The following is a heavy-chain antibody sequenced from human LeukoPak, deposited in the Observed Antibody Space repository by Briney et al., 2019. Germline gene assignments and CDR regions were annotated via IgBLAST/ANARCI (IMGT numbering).Heavy chain of an antibody. Sequence: PGGSLRLSCAASGFTLNNAWMSWVRQAPGKGLEWVANIKQDGSEKYYVDSVKGRFTISRDNAKNSLYLQMNSLRAEDTAVYYCARDDPTLFWSGSPFYWGQGTLVTVSS. D-gene: IGHD3-3*01. CDR2: IKQDGSEK. CDR1: GFTLNNAW. J-gene: IGHJ4*02. CDR3: ARDDPTLFWSGSPFY. V-gene: IGHV3-7*01.